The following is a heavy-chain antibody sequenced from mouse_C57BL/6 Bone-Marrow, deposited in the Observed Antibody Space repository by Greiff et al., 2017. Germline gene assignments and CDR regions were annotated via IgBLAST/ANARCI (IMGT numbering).Heavy chain of an antibody. Sequence: EVMLVESGAGLVKPGGSLKLSCAASGFTFSSYAMSWVRQTPEQRLEWVAYICSGGDYNYYADTVKGRFTLSRDPARNTLYLQMSSLKSEDTAMYYCTRENDPAYDTGLAYWGQGTLVTVSA. CDR3: TRENDPAYDTGLAY. D-gene: IGHD2-3*01. CDR2: ICSGGDYN. J-gene: IGHJ3*01. CDR1: GFTFSSYA. V-gene: IGHV5-9-1*02.